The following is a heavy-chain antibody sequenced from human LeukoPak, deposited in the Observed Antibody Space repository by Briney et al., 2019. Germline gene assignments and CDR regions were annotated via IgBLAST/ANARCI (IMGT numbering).Heavy chain of an antibody. CDR3: ARDYSTMVRGVYYYYYMDV. Sequence: SETLSLTCTVSGYSISSGYYWGWIRQPPGKGLEWIGSIYHSGSTYYNPSLKSRVTISVDTSKDQFSLKLSSVTAADTAVYYCARDYSTMVRGVYYYYYMDVWGKGTTVTISS. J-gene: IGHJ6*03. CDR2: IYHSGST. CDR1: GYSISSGYY. D-gene: IGHD3-10*01. V-gene: IGHV4-38-2*02.